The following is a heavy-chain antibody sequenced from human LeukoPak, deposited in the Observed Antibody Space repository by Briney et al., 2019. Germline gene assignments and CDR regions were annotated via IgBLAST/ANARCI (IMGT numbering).Heavy chain of an antibody. J-gene: IGHJ4*02. CDR1: GGSFSGYY. Sequence: SETLSLTCAVYGGSFSGYYWSWIRQPPGKGLEWIGEINHSGSTNYNPSLKSRVTISVDTSKNQFSLKLSSVTAADTAVYYCARHMALYGSGRLGYWGQGTLVTVSS. CDR2: INHSGST. CDR3: ARHMALYGSGRLGY. V-gene: IGHV4-34*01. D-gene: IGHD3-10*01.